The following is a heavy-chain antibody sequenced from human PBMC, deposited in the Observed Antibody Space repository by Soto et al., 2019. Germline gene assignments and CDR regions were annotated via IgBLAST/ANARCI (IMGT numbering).Heavy chain of an antibody. Sequence: SQTLSLTCAISGDSVSSNSAAWNWISQSPSRGLEWLGRTYYRSKWYNDYAVSVKSRITINPDTSKNQFSLQLNSVTPEDTAVYYCARGLNYYDSSEQGLDYWGQGTLVTVSS. CDR1: GDSVSSNSAA. V-gene: IGHV6-1*01. D-gene: IGHD3-22*01. J-gene: IGHJ4*02. CDR2: TYYRSKWYN. CDR3: ARGLNYYDSSEQGLDY.